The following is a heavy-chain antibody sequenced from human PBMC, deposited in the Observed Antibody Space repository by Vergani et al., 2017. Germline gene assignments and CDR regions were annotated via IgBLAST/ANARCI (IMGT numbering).Heavy chain of an antibody. D-gene: IGHD4-11*01. J-gene: IGHJ4*02. CDR1: GFAFGGYG. CDR3: AREYSYSIAWPYIDS. CDR2: ISFDGNKK. Sequence: QVQLVESGGGMVPPGRSLRLSCAASGFAFGGYGMHWVRQARRKGLEWVASISFDGNKKDYTDSVKGHFTISRDSSKTLYLQMDRLTVEDTAIYFCAREYSYSIAWPYIDSRGQGTLVTVSS. V-gene: IGHV3-30*03.